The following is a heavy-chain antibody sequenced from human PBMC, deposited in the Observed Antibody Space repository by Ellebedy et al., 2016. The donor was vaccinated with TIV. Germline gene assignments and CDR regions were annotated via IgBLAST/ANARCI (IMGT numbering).Heavy chain of an antibody. Sequence: AASVKVSCKASGYTFTSYAMHWVRQAPGQRLEWMGWINAGNGNTKYSQKFQGRVTMTRDTSISTAYMELSRLRSDDTAVYYCARDLSRGWYALAEYFQHWGQGTLVTVSS. V-gene: IGHV1-3*01. CDR2: INAGNGNT. CDR3: ARDLSRGWYALAEYFQH. J-gene: IGHJ1*01. CDR1: GYTFTSYA. D-gene: IGHD6-19*01.